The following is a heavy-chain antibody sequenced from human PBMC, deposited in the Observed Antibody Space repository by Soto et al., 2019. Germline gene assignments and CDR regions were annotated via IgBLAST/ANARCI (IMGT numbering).Heavy chain of an antibody. CDR3: ARPKKIYCSSTSCYGGTYYMDV. CDR2: IWYDGSNK. Sequence: GGSLRLSCAASGFTFSSYGMHWVRQAPGKGLEWVAVIWYDGSNKYYADSVKGRFTISRDNSKNTLYLQMNSLRAEDTAVYYCARPKKIYCSSTSCYGGTYYMDVWGKGTTVTVSS. D-gene: IGHD2-2*01. V-gene: IGHV3-33*01. CDR1: GFTFSSYG. J-gene: IGHJ6*03.